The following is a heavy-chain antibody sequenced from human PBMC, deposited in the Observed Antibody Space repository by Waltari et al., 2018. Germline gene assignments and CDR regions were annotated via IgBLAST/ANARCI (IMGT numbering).Heavy chain of an antibody. CDR2: IFYNDFT. V-gene: IGHV4-31*03. CDR1: GGSISSENYF. J-gene: IGHJ3*02. CDR3: AREVNVPVTSDAFDI. D-gene: IGHD2-21*01. Sequence: VQLQESGPRLVKPSQTLSLTCTVSGGSISSENYFGGWVRQFPGKCLGYIGSIFYNDFTYYNPSLESRVTIIRDTSKTQFSLHLTSVTAADTAVYYCAREVNVPVTSDAFDIWGQGTMVTVSS.